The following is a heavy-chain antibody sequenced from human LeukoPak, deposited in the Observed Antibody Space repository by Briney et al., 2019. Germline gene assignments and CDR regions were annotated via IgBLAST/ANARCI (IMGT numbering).Heavy chain of an antibody. D-gene: IGHD6-19*01. Sequence: PGRSLRLSCAASGFTFDDYAMHWVRQAPGKGLEWVSFISSTTSYKYYADSVKGRFTISRDNAKNSLYLQMNSLRAEDTAVYYCARGRSGWSPYYYYGMDVWGQGTTVTVSS. CDR2: ISSTTSYK. V-gene: IGHV3-21*01. CDR3: ARGRSGWSPYYYYGMDV. CDR1: GFTFDDYA. J-gene: IGHJ6*02.